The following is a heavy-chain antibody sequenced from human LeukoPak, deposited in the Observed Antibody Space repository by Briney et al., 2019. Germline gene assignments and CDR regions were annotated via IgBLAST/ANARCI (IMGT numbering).Heavy chain of an antibody. Sequence: PSETLSLTCTVSGGSIYSGDYYWSWIRQPPGKGLEWIGYIYYSGSTYYNPSLKSRLTISEDTSKNQFSLELSSVTAADTAMYYCARGRDYYGSGSTDLDYWGQGILVTVSS. CDR3: ARGRDYYGSGSTDLDY. J-gene: IGHJ4*02. D-gene: IGHD3-10*01. CDR1: GGSIYSGDYY. V-gene: IGHV4-30-4*01. CDR2: IYYSGST.